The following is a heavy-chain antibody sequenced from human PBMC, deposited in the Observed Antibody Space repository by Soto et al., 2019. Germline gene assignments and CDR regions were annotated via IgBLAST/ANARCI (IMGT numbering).Heavy chain of an antibody. J-gene: IGHJ6*03. D-gene: IGHD6-13*01. CDR3: ARDPLDSSSWYKGLYYMDV. Sequence: GGSLRLSCAASGFTVSSNYMSWVRQAPGKGLEWVSVIYSGGSTYYADSVKGRFTISRDNSKNTLYLQMNSLRAEDTAVYYCARDPLDSSSWYKGLYYMDVWGKGTTVTVSS. V-gene: IGHV3-66*01. CDR2: IYSGGST. CDR1: GFTVSSNY.